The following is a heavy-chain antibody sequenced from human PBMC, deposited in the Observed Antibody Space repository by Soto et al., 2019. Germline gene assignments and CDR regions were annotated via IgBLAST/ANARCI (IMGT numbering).Heavy chain of an antibody. D-gene: IGHD3-16*01. J-gene: IGHJ4*02. V-gene: IGHV3-33*05. CDR2: TSYDGSNN. CDR3: ARWGTTGGLDV. Sequence: QVQLVESGGGVVQPGTSLRLSCVGSGFTFRSYVIHWVRQAPGKGLERVALTSYDGSNNFYGDSVKGRFTISRDNSRNTVELQMDSLSLEDTALYYCARWGTTGGLDVWGQGTLVSVSS. CDR1: GFTFRSYV.